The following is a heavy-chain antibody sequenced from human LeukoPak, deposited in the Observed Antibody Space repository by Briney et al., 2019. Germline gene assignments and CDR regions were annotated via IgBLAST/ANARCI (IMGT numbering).Heavy chain of an antibody. CDR1: GYSISSGYY. V-gene: IGHV4-38-2*01. Sequence: SETLSLTCAVSGYSISSGYYWGWIRQPPGKGLEWIGSIYHSGSTYYNPSLKSRVTISVDTSKNQFSLKLRSVTAADTAVYYCARHSPNWGINYWGQGTLVTVSS. D-gene: IGHD7-27*01. CDR3: ARHSPNWGINY. CDR2: IYHSGST. J-gene: IGHJ4*02.